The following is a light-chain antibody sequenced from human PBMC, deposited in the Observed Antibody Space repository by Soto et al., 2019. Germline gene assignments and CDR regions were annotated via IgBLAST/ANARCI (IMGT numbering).Light chain of an antibody. Sequence: QSVLTQPPSASGSPGQSVTISCTGTSXDVGGYDYVSWYQQYPGKTPKLMIFEVTKRPSGVPDRFSGSKSGNTASLTVSGLQAEDEADYYCLSYAGTACVFGTGTKVTVL. CDR3: LSYAGTACV. CDR1: SXDVGGYDY. J-gene: IGLJ1*01. V-gene: IGLV2-8*01. CDR2: EVT.